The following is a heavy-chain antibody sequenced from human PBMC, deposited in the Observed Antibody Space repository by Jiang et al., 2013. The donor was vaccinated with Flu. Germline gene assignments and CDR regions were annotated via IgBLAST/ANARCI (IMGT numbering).Heavy chain of an antibody. Sequence: MHWVRQAPEQRLEWMGWINPNSGATNHAQKFQGRVTMTRDTSISTVYMELSRLRSDDTAVYYCARSPYYSDSSGYYAVWGQGTTVTVSS. J-gene: IGHJ6*02. CDR3: ARSPYYSDSSGYYAV. CDR2: INPNSGAT. V-gene: IGHV1-2*02. D-gene: IGHD3-22*01.